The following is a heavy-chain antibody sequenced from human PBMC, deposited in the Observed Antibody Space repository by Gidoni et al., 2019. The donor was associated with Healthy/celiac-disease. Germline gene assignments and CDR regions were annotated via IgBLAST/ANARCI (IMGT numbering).Heavy chain of an antibody. CDR3: ARCDKQWLVLDY. Sequence: QVQLQESGPGLVKPSETLSLTCTVSGGSISSYYWSWIRKPPGKGLEWIGYIYYSGSTNYNPSLKSRVTISVDTSKNQFSLKLSSVTAADTAVYYCARCDKQWLVLDYWGQGTLVTVSS. V-gene: IGHV4-59*01. J-gene: IGHJ4*02. CDR1: GGSISSYY. D-gene: IGHD6-19*01. CDR2: IYYSGST.